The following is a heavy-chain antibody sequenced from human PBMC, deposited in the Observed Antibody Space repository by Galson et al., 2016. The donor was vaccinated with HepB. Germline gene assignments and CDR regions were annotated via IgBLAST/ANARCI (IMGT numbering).Heavy chain of an antibody. CDR1: GFSLSTSGMC. J-gene: IGHJ5*02. Sequence: PSLVKPTQTLTLTCTFSGFSLSTSGMCVGWIRQPPGKALEWLALIDWDDDKYYSTSLKTRLTISKDTSKNQVVLTRTNMDPVDPATYYCARTFGISQSYYDSLTFDPWAREPWSPSPQ. CDR3: ARTFGISQSYYDSLTFDP. CDR2: IDWDDDK. V-gene: IGHV2-70*01. D-gene: IGHD3-22*01.